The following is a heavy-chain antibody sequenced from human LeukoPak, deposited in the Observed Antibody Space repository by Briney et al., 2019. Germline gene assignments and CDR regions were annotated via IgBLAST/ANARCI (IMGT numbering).Heavy chain of an antibody. CDR1: GVSISNHY. CDR3: ARSITSSWYGDFQH. V-gene: IGHV4-59*11. J-gene: IGHJ1*01. Sequence: SETLSLTCTVSGVSISNHYSSWIRQPPGKGLEWIGYIYYSGSTNYNPSLKSRVTISVDTSKNQFSLKLSSVTAADTAVYYCARSITSSWYGDFQHWGQGTLVTVSS. D-gene: IGHD6-13*01. CDR2: IYYSGST.